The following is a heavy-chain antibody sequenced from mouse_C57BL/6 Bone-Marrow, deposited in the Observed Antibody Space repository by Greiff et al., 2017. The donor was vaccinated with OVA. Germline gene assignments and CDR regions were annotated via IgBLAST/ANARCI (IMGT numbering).Heavy chain of an antibody. CDR1: GFTFSDYY. CDR2: ISNGGGST. V-gene: IGHV5-12*01. D-gene: IGHD1-1*01. CDR3: ASYYYGSSYKAWFAY. Sequence: EVQRVESGGGLVQPGGSLKLSCAASGFTFSDYYMYWVRQTPEKRLEWVAYISNGGGSTYYPDTVKGRFTISRDNAKNTLYLQMSRLKSEDTAMYYCASYYYGSSYKAWFAYWGQGTLVTVSA. J-gene: IGHJ3*01.